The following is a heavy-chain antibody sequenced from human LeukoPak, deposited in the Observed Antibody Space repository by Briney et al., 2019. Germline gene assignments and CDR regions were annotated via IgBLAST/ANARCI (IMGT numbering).Heavy chain of an antibody. CDR2: INPNTGVT. J-gene: IGHJ5*02. V-gene: IGHV1-2*02. Sequence: ASVKVSCKPSGYTFTGDYLHWGRQAPGQGLECMGWINPNTGVTISAETFQGRVTMTRDTSIDTAYMEMRSLRSDDTAVYYCAREGGTSSGWYSWWFAPWGQGTLVTVSS. CDR1: GYTFTGDY. CDR3: AREGGTSSGWYSWWFAP. D-gene: IGHD6-19*01.